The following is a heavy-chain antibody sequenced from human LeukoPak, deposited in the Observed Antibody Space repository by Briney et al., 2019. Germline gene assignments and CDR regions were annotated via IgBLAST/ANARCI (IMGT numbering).Heavy chain of an antibody. CDR1: GGTFSSYA. J-gene: IGHJ4*02. D-gene: IGHD5-24*01. V-gene: IGHV1-69*05. Sequence: GASVKVSCKASGGTFSSYAISWVRQAPGQGLEWMGGLIPIFGTANYAQKFQGRVTITTDESTSTAYMELSSLRSEDTAVYYCARERTRDGYTYWGQGTLVTVSS. CDR3: ARERTRDGYTY. CDR2: LIPIFGTA.